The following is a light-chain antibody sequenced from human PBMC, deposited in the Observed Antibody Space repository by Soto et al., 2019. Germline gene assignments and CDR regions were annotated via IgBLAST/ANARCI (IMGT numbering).Light chain of an antibody. CDR3: QQSYSTPT. Sequence: DIQITQSPASLSSSLPDRFTVTCRASQKIHNFVSWYQQKPGQAPKLLIFLASTLESGVPSRFGGSGSGTDFTLTISSLQPEDFATYYCQQSYSTPTFGQGTRLEI. V-gene: IGKV1-39*01. J-gene: IGKJ5*01. CDR2: LAS. CDR1: QKIHNF.